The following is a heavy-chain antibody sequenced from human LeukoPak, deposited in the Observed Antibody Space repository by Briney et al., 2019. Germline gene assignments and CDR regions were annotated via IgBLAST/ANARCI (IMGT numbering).Heavy chain of an antibody. CDR1: GGSFSGYY. J-gene: IGHJ5*02. D-gene: IGHD4-17*01. CDR3: ARGSGDYVSNWFDP. CDR2: INHSGST. V-gene: IGHV4-34*01. Sequence: PSETLSLTCAVYGGSFSGYYWSWLRQPPGKGLEWLGEINHSGSTNYNPSLKSRVTISVDTSKNQFSLKLSSVTAADTAVYYCARGSGDYVSNWFDPWGQGTLVTVSS.